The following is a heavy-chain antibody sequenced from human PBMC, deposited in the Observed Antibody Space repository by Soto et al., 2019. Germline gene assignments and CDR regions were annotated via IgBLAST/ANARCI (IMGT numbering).Heavy chain of an antibody. CDR1: GASIISTYW. CDR3: ARDRPEEGATRLDY. CDR2: IHHSGTT. V-gene: IGHV4-4*02. D-gene: IGHD1-26*01. Sequence: SETLSLTCAVSGASIISTYWWGWVRQSPVKGLEWIGEIHHSGTTNYNPSLNSRVAISVDKSRNQFSLKVNSVTAADAGVYFCARDRPEEGATRLDYWGQGSLVTVS. J-gene: IGHJ4*02.